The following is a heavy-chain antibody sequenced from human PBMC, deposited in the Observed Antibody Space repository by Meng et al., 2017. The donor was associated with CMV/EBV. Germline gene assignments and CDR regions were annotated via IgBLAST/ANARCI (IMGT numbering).Heavy chain of an antibody. CDR2: IYSGGSST. CDR3: AKDLVIPLYSTPYYYGMDV. J-gene: IGHJ6*02. CDR1: GFTFSSDA. D-gene: IGHD4-11*01. V-gene: IGHV3-23*03. Sequence: GGSLRLSCAASGFTFSSDAMSWVRQAPGKGLEWVPVIYSGGSSTYYADSGKGRFTISRDNSKNTLYLQMNSLRAEDTAVYYYAKDLVIPLYSTPYYYGMDVWGQGTTVTVSS.